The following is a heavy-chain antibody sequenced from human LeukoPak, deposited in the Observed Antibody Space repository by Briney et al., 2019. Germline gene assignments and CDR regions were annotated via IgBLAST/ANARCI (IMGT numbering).Heavy chain of an antibody. J-gene: IGHJ6*03. CDR1: GYTFTRYY. CDR3: ARDMGSSRIFHYYFYMDV. CDR2: INPSGGST. V-gene: IGHV1-46*01. D-gene: IGHD3-3*01. Sequence: ASVKVSCKASGYTFTRYYVHWVRQAPGQGLEWMGIINPSGGSTIYAQKFQGRVTMTRDTSTTTVYMELNSLRFEDTAVYYCARDMGSSRIFHYYFYMDVWGKGTTVTVSS.